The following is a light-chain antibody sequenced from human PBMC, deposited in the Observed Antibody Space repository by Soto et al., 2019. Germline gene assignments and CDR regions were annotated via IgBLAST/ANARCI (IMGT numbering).Light chain of an antibody. V-gene: IGLV1-36*01. CDR3: SSYTTSSDIIYV. J-gene: IGLJ1*01. CDR1: SSNIGNNA. Sequence: QSVLTQPPSVSEAPRQRVTISCSGSSSNIGNNAVNWYQQLPGKAPKLLIYYDDLLSSGVSDRFSGSKSGTSASLAISGLQSEDEADYYCSSYTTSSDIIYVFGSATQLTVL. CDR2: YDD.